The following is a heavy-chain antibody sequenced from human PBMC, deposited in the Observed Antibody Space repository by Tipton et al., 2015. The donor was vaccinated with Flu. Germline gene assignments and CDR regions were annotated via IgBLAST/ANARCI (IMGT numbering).Heavy chain of an antibody. D-gene: IGHD5-24*01. CDR3: VRARWLQSIGDD. V-gene: IGHV5-51*03. CDR1: GYSFINYW. Sequence: QLVQSGAEVKKPGESLKISCKASGYSFINYWIGWVRQVSGKGLEWVGIIYPGDSDTRYSPSFQGQVTISADKSISTAYLQWSSLKASDTAIYYCVRARWLQSIGDDWGQGALVTISS. J-gene: IGHJ4*02. CDR2: IYPGDSDT.